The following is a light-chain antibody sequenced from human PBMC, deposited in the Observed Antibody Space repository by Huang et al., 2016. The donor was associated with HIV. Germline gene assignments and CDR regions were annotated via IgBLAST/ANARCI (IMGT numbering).Light chain of an antibody. J-gene: IGKJ1*01. CDR3: QQYNTSPRT. CDR1: QSVFKN. V-gene: IGKV3-15*01. CDR2: GSS. Sequence: ENLMTQSPSTLSVSPGESATLSCRASQSVFKNLAWYQQKPGQAPKLLIYGSSTRAAGIPGRFSGSGSGTDFTLTISSLQSEYFAVYYCQQYNTSPRTFGQGTKLEV.